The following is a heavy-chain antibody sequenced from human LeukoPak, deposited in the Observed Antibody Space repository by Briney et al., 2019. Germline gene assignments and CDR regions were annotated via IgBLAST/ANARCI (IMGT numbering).Heavy chain of an antibody. J-gene: IGHJ5*02. CDR2: INPSGCST. Sequence: ASVKVSCKASGYTFTSYYMHGVRQAPGQGLEWMGIINPSGCSTSYAQKFQGRVTMTRDTSTSTVYMELSSLRSEDTAVYYCARDALPGFYGDYRHWFDPWGQGTLVTVSS. V-gene: IGHV1-46*03. CDR1: GYTFTSYY. CDR3: ARDALPGFYGDYRHWFDP. D-gene: IGHD4-17*01.